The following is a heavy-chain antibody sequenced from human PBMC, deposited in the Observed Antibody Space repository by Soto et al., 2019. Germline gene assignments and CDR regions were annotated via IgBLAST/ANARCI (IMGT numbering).Heavy chain of an antibody. CDR2: ISAYNGNT. CDR3: ARGGRGFGGPAFDI. CDR1: GYTFTSYG. D-gene: IGHD3-10*01. Sequence: QVQLVQSGAEVKKPGASVKVSCKASGYTFTSYGISWVRQAPGQGLEWMGLISAYNGNTNYAQKLQGRVTVTTGTSTSTAYMGRRSLGSADTAVYYWARGGRGFGGPAFDIGGQGTMVTVAS. J-gene: IGHJ3*02. V-gene: IGHV1-18*04.